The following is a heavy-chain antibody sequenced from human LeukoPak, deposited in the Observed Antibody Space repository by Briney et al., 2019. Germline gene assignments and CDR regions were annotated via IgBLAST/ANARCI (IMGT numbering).Heavy chain of an antibody. J-gene: IGHJ4*02. CDR3: ARVRIAVAGRGGYFDY. D-gene: IGHD6-19*01. V-gene: IGHV4-39*07. CDR1: GGSISSSSYY. CDR2: IYYSGST. Sequence: SETLSLTCTVSGGSISSSSYYWGWIRQPPGKGLEWIGSIYYSGSTYYNPSLKSRVTISVDTSKNQFSLKLSSVTAADTAVYYCARVRIAVAGRGGYFDYWGQGTLVTVSS.